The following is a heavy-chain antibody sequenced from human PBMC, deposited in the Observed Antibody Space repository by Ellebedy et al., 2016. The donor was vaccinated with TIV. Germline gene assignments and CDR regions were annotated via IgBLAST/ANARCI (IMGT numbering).Heavy chain of an antibody. D-gene: IGHD3-10*01. Sequence: SETLSLXXTVHGGSFLGYYWSWIRQSPGKGLQWIGEIDPSGNTNYTTSLKSRLTMSIDTATRQISLNLRSATAADTAVYYCARGRRFSASFHPMMSTFEVWGQGTTVIVSS. CDR1: GGSFLGYY. J-gene: IGHJ3*01. CDR2: IDPSGNT. CDR3: ARGRRFSASFHPMMSTFEV. V-gene: IGHV4-34*01.